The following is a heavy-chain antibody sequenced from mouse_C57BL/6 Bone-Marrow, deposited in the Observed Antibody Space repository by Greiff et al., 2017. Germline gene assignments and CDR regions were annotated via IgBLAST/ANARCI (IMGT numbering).Heavy chain of an antibody. J-gene: IGHJ4*01. CDR3: DYGTPYAMDY. V-gene: IGHV1-15*01. Sequence: VQLQQSGAELVRPGASVTLSCKASGYTFTDYEMHWVQQTPVHGLEWIGAIDPETGGTAYNQKFKGKAILTADKSSSTAYMELRSLTSEDSAVYYFDYGTPYAMDYWGQGTSVTVSS. CDR2: IDPETGGT. CDR1: GYTFTDYE. D-gene: IGHD1-1*01.